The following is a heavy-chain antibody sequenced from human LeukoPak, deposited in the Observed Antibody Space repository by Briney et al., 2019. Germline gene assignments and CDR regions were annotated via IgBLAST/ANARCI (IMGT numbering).Heavy chain of an antibody. V-gene: IGHV3-53*01. J-gene: IGHJ4*02. CDR2: IYSGGST. CDR3: ARSLWFGELWALDY. Sequence: PGGSLRLSCAASGFTVSSNYMSWVRQAPGKGLEWVSVIYSGGSTYYADSVKGRFTISRDNSKNTLYLQMNSLRAEDTAVYYCARSLWFGELWALDYWGQGTLVTVSS. D-gene: IGHD3-10*01. CDR1: GFTVSSNY.